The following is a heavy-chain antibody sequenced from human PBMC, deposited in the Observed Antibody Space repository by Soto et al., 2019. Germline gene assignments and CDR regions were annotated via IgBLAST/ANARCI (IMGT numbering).Heavy chain of an antibody. J-gene: IGHJ4*02. V-gene: IGHV4-59*08. CDR1: GGSISSYY. CDR3: ARRTAAAGTLDY. CDR2: IYYSGST. Sequence: SETLSLTCTVSGGSISSYYWSWIRQPPGKGLEWIGYIYYSGSTNYNPSLKSRVTISVDTSKNQFSLKLSSVTAADTAVYYCARRTAAAGTLDYWGQGTLVTVSS. D-gene: IGHD6-13*01.